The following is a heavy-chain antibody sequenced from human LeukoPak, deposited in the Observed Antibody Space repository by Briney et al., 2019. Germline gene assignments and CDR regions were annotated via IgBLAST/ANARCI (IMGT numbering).Heavy chain of an antibody. CDR3: AKAEAYYYDSSGYYTLGYFDY. J-gene: IGHJ4*02. D-gene: IGHD3-22*01. CDR1: GFTFGDHA. Sequence: GGSLRLSCRASGFTFGDHAMGWVRQAPGKGLEWVSAISGSGGSTYYADSVKGRFTISRDNSKNTLYLQMNSLRAEDTAVYYCAKAEAYYYDSSGYYTLGYFDYWGQGTLVTVSS. V-gene: IGHV3-23*01. CDR2: ISGSGGST.